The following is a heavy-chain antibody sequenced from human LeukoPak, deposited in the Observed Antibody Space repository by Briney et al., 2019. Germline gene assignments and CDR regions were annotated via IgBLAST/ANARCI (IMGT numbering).Heavy chain of an antibody. CDR3: PRGPFTMLRGADNWFDP. Sequence: SETLSLTCTVSGGSISSYYWSWIRQPAGKGLEWIGRIYTSGSTNYNPSLTSRVTMSVDTSKNQFSLKLSSVTAADTAVYYCPRGPFTMLRGADNWFDPWGQGTLVSVSS. CDR2: IYTSGST. CDR1: GGSISSYY. D-gene: IGHD3-10*01. J-gene: IGHJ5*02. V-gene: IGHV4-4*07.